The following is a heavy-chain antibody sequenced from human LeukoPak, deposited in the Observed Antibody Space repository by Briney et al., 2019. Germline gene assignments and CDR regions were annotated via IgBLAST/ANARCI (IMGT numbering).Heavy chain of an antibody. CDR3: ARLRGSGSRASLAPDY. D-gene: IGHD6-13*01. J-gene: IGHJ4*02. Sequence: SETLSLTCAVYGGSFSGYYWSWIRQPPGKGLEWIGEINHSGSTNYNPSLKSRVTISVDTSKNQFSLKLSSVTAADTAVYYCARLRGSGSRASLAPDYWGQGTLVTVSS. CDR2: INHSGST. V-gene: IGHV4-34*01. CDR1: GGSFSGYY.